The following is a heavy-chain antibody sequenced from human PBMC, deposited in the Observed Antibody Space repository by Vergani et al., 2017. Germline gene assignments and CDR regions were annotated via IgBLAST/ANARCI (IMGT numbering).Heavy chain of an antibody. CDR3: VHXLGYFVLDGGFDV. CDR2: VYWNDDA. CDR1: GFSLTTGGEG. J-gene: IGHJ3*01. V-gene: IGHV2-5*01. Sequence: QITLRESGPTLVKPTQTLTLTCTFSGFSLTTGGEGVGWIRQPPGRALEWLAFVYWNDDALYSPSLKSRVTITNDTSKNEVILTMATMDPVDTATYYCVHXLGYFVLDGGFDVWGPGTRVTFSS. D-gene: IGHD3-10*02.